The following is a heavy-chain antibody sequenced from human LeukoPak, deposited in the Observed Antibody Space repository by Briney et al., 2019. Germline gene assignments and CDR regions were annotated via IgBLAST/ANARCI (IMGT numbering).Heavy chain of an antibody. CDR1: GGSISSHY. J-gene: IGHJ4*02. CDR3: ARDPWDNNWYNFDS. D-gene: IGHD1-1*01. CDR2: IYYSGST. V-gene: IGHV4-59*11. Sequence: SETLSLTCTVSGGSISSHYWSWIQQPPGKGLEWIGYIYYSGSTNYNPSLKSRVTISVDTSKNQFSLKLSSVTAADTAVYYCARDPWDNNWYNFDSWGQGTLVTVSS.